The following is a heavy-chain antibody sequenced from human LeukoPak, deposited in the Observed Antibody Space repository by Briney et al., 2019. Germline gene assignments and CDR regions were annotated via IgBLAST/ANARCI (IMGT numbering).Heavy chain of an antibody. V-gene: IGHV3-30*02. CDR3: AKTSSGSWGVFDC. D-gene: IGHD6-25*01. Sequence: PGGSLRLSCATSGFTFSSYGMHWVRQAPGKGLEWVAFISSDGRNIYYADSVKGRFTISRDNSKNTLYLQMSSLRPEDTTVYYCAKTSSGSWGVFDCWGQGTLVTVSS. CDR2: ISSDGRNI. J-gene: IGHJ4*02. CDR1: GFTFSSYG.